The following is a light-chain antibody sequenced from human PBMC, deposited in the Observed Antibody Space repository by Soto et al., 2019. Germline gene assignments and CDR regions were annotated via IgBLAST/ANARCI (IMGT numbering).Light chain of an antibody. Sequence: QSVLTQSPSASASLGASVKLTCTLSSGHSSYAIAWHQQQPEKGPRFLMKLNSDGSHSQGDGIPDRFSGSSSGAERYLTISRLQSEDEADYYCQTWGTGLGVFGGGTKLTVL. V-gene: IGLV4-69*01. CDR3: QTWGTGLGV. J-gene: IGLJ3*02. CDR2: LNSDGSH. CDR1: SGHSSYA.